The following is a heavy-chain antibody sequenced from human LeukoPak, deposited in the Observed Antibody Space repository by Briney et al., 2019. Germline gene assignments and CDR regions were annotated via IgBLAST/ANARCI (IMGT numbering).Heavy chain of an antibody. J-gene: IGHJ3*02. CDR2: ISAYNGNT. D-gene: IGHD3-10*01. CDR3: ARDSVRITMVRGVRDAFDI. V-gene: IGHV1-18*01. CDR1: GYTFTSYG. Sequence: ASVKVSCKASGYTFTSYGISWVRQAPGQGLEWMGWISAYNGNTNYAQKLQGRVTMTTDTSTSTAYMELRSLRSDDTAVYYCARDSVRITMVRGVRDAFDIWGQGTMVTVSS.